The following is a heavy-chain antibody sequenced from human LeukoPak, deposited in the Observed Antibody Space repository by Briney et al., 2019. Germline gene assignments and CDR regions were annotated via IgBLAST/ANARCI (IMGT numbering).Heavy chain of an antibody. V-gene: IGHV1-46*01. Sequence: ASVKVSCKASGYTFINNWMHWVRQAPGQGLECIGLINPTGTGTLYAQKFQGRVTMTRDMSTSTDYMELSSLRSEDTAVYYCARDNSVGDIAWWFDPWGQGTLVTVSS. D-gene: IGHD3-10*01. J-gene: IGHJ5*02. CDR3: ARDNSVGDIAWWFDP. CDR1: GYTFINNW. CDR2: INPTGTGT.